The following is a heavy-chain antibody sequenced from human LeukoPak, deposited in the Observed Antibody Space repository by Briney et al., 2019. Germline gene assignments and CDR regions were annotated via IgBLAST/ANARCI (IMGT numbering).Heavy chain of an antibody. Sequence: GGSLRLSCAASGFIFTSNRMNWVRQAPGKGLEWVSSISSSSSYIYYADSVKGRFTISRDNAKNSLYLQMNSLRAEDTAVYYCARGGGIDYWGQGTLVTVSS. CDR2: ISSSSSYI. J-gene: IGHJ4*02. V-gene: IGHV3-21*01. D-gene: IGHD3-16*01. CDR1: GFIFTSNR. CDR3: ARGGGIDY.